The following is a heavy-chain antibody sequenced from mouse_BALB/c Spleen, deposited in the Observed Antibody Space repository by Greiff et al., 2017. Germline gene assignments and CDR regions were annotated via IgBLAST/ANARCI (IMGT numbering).Heavy chain of an antibody. CDR2: ISDGGSYT. J-gene: IGHJ4*01. Sequence: EVQLVESGGGLVKPGGSLKLSCAASGFTFCDYYMYWVRQTPEKRLEWVATISDGGSYTYYPDSVKGRFTISRDNAKNNLYLQMSSLKSEDTAMYYCAREGMVTPYAMDYWGQGTSVTVSS. CDR3: AREGMVTPYAMDY. V-gene: IGHV5-4*02. D-gene: IGHD2-3*01. CDR1: GFTFCDYY.